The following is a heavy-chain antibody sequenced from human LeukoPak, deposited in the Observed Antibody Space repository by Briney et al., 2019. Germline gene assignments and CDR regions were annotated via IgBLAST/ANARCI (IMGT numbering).Heavy chain of an antibody. CDR3: ARVNTGAFCSSTSCQTSYYYYYGMDV. V-gene: IGHV3-53*01. Sequence: GGSLRLSCAASGFTVSSNYMSWVRQAPGKGLEWVSVIYSGGSTYYADSVKGRFTISRDNSKNTLYLQMNSLRAEDTAVYYCARVNTGAFCSSTSCQTSYYYYYGMDVWGQGTTVTVSS. CDR2: IYSGGST. CDR1: GFTVSSNY. D-gene: IGHD2-2*01. J-gene: IGHJ6*02.